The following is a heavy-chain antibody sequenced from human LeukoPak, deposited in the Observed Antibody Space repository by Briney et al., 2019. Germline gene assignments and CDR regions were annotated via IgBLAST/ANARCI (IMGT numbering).Heavy chain of an antibody. D-gene: IGHD3-10*01. CDR1: GFTFSSYG. Sequence: GGSLRLSCAASGFTFSSYGMHWVRQAPGKGLEWVSVIYSGGSTYYADSVKGRFTISRDNSKNTLYLQMNSLGAEDTAVYYCARVGYYGSGSYYKDYYYYGMDVWGKGTTVTVSS. CDR3: ARVGYYGSGSYYKDYYYYGMDV. V-gene: IGHV3-53*01. J-gene: IGHJ6*04. CDR2: IYSGGST.